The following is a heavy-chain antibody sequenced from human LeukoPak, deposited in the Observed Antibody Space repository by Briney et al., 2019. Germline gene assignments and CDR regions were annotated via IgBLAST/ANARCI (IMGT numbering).Heavy chain of an antibody. CDR2: ISGSGGTT. Sequence: GGSLRLSCAASGFSFSTYAMTWVRQAPGKGLEWVSGISGSGGTTYYADSVRGRFTVSRDNSKNTLYLQMNSLRAEDTAVYYCAKWAPYCSSTSCYIAYWGQGTLVTVSS. J-gene: IGHJ4*02. CDR1: GFSFSTYA. V-gene: IGHV3-23*01. CDR3: AKWAPYCSSTSCYIAY. D-gene: IGHD2-2*02.